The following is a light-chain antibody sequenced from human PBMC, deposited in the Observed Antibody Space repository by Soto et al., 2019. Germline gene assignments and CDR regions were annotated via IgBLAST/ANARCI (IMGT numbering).Light chain of an antibody. CDR3: QQYNNWPPLT. J-gene: IGKJ4*01. V-gene: IGKV3-15*01. Sequence: EIVMRQSPATLSVSPGERATLSCRASQSVSSNLAWYQQKPGQAPRLLIYGASTRATGIPARFSGSGSETEFTLTISSLQSEDFAVYYCQQYNNWPPLTFGGGTKVDIK. CDR1: QSVSSN. CDR2: GAS.